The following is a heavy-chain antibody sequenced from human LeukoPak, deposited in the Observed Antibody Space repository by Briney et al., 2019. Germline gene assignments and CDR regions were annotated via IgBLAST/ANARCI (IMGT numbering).Heavy chain of an antibody. V-gene: IGHV4-34*01. CDR1: GGSFSGYY. CDR2: INHSGST. J-gene: IGHJ5*02. D-gene: IGHD4-17*01. CDR3: ASTAMTTVTTSWFDP. Sequence: SQTLSLTCAVYGGSFSGYYWSWIRLPPGKGLEWIGEINHSGSTNSNPSLKSQVTISVEMSKNQFSLKLSSVTAGDTAVYYCASTAMTTVTTSWFDPWGQGTLLTVPS.